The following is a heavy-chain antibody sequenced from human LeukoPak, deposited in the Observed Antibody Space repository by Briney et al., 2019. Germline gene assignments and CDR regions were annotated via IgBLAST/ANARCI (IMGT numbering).Heavy chain of an antibody. D-gene: IGHD3-22*01. Sequence: PSQTLSLTCTVSGGFISSGSSYCNWIRQPAGEGLEWISRISTSGSTNYSPSIKSRVTISLDTSKNQFSLNLRSVTAADTAVYFCARGPYAYDSSGAFDIWGQGTMVTVSS. CDR3: ARGPYAYDSSGAFDI. J-gene: IGHJ3*02. V-gene: IGHV4-61*02. CDR2: ISTSGST. CDR1: GGFISSGSSY.